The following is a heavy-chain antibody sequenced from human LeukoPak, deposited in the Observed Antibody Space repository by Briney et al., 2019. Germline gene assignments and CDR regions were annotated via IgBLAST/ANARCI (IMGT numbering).Heavy chain of an antibody. CDR1: GFTFSSYS. CDR3: GSVAGTVDY. D-gene: IGHD6-19*01. Sequence: GGSLRLSCAASGFTFSSYSMNWVRQAPGKGLEWVSYISSSSSTIYYADSVKGRFTISRDNSKNTLYLQMNSLRAEDTAVYYCGSVAGTVDYWGQGTLVTVSS. J-gene: IGHJ4*02. V-gene: IGHV3-48*01. CDR2: ISSSSSTI.